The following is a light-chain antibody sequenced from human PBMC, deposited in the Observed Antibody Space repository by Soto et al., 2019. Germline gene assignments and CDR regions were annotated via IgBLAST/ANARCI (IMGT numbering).Light chain of an antibody. CDR2: AAS. CDR3: QQLNSYPS. J-gene: IGKJ3*01. CDR1: QGISSY. Sequence: DIQLTQSPSFLSASVGDRVTITCRASQGISSYLAWYQQKPGKAPKLLIYAASTLQSGVPSRFSGSGSGTEFTLTISSLQPEDFATDYCQQLNSYPSFGPGTKVDIK. V-gene: IGKV1-9*01.